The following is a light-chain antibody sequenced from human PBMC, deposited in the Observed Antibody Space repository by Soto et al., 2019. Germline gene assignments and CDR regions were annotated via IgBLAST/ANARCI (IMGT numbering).Light chain of an antibody. CDR2: YAS. Sequence: EIVMTQSPATLSASPGERVTLSCRASQSIGSDLAWYQQKPGQGPRLLIYYASTRATGIQAKFSGSGSGTDFSLTIRSLQSVDSALYYCKQYNDWPRTFGQGTKVDIK. CDR3: KQYNDWPRT. CDR1: QSIGSD. V-gene: IGKV3-15*01. J-gene: IGKJ1*01.